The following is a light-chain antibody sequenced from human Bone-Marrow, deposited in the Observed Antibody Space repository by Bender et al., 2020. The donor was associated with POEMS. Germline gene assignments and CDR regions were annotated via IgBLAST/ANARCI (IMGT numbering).Light chain of an antibody. Sequence: QSALTQPASVSGSPGQSITISCTGSNSDVGGHDYVSWYQQHPGKAPKLMIYDVSSRPSGISSRFSGSKSGSSASLAISGLQSEDAADYYCSTWDDRLNAWLFGGGTKLTVL. J-gene: IGLJ3*02. V-gene: IGLV2-14*03. CDR1: NSDVGGHDY. CDR2: DVS. CDR3: STWDDRLNAWL.